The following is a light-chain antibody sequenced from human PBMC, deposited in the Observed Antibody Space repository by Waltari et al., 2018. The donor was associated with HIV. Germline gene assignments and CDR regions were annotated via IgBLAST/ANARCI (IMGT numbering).Light chain of an antibody. CDR1: TSDVGGYQS. CDR3: SSYAGRDNSVL. Sequence: SALTHLPSAYGSPGQSVTLFRTGTTSDVGGYQSVSWSPHHPGKAPNLMLYEVRQRPSGVPDRLSGSKSGFTASLTVSGLQADDEADYYCSSYAGRDNSVLFGGGTKLTVL. CDR2: EVR. J-gene: IGLJ2*01. V-gene: IGLV2-8*01.